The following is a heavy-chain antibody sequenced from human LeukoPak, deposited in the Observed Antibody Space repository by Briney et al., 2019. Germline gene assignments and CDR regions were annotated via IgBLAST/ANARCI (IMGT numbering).Heavy chain of an antibody. V-gene: IGHV4-39*01. CDR3: ARVVRSWFYYYYMDV. J-gene: IGHJ6*03. CDR2: IYYRGST. CDR1: GGSISSSSYY. Sequence: PSETLSLTCIVSGGSISSSSYYWGWIRQPPGKGLEWIGSIYYRGSTYYNPSLKSRVTISVDTSKNQFSLKLSSVTAADTAVYYCARVVRSWFYYYYMDVWGKGTTVTVSS. D-gene: IGHD6-13*01.